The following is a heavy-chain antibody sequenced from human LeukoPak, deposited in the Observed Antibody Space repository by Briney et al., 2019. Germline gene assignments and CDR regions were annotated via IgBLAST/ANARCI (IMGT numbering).Heavy chain of an antibody. CDR2: IWYDGSNK. Sequence: GGSLRLSCAASGFTFSSYGMHWVRQAPGKGLEWVAVIWYDGSNKYYADSVKGRFTISRDNSKNTLYLQMNSLRAEDTAVYYCAREVTVSSSWYSDYFDYWGQETLVTVSS. J-gene: IGHJ4*02. D-gene: IGHD6-13*01. CDR1: GFTFSSYG. CDR3: AREVTVSSSWYSDYFDY. V-gene: IGHV3-33*01.